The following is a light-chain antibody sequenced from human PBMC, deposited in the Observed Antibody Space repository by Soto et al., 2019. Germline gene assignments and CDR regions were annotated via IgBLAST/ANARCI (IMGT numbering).Light chain of an antibody. V-gene: IGKV3-15*01. Sequence: EVVITQSPGTLSLSPGERATLSCSASQSVSANLAWYQPKPGQAPRLLISSASTRAPGIPARFSGSGSGTEFTLTISSLQSEDFAVYYCQQYNNWPRTFGQGTKVDI. CDR1: QSVSAN. J-gene: IGKJ1*01. CDR3: QQYNNWPRT. CDR2: SAS.